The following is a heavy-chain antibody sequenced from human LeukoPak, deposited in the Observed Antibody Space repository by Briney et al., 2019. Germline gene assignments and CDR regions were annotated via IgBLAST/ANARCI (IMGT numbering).Heavy chain of an antibody. CDR1: GFTFSNYD. CDR3: AKENDFVY. Sequence: GESLKISCAASGFTFSNYDRHWVRQVPGKGLEWVAVISYDGTNKYYADSVKGRFTISRDNSKSTLYLQMNSLRAEDTAVYYCAKENDFVYWGQGTLVTVSS. V-gene: IGHV3-30*18. D-gene: IGHD3-3*01. CDR2: ISYDGTNK. J-gene: IGHJ4*02.